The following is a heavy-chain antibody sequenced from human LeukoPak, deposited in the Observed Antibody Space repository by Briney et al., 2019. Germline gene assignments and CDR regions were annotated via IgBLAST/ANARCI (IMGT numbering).Heavy chain of an antibody. CDR3: ARTTVTPGGYYFDY. CDR2: IYYTGST. Sequence: PSETLSLTCTVSGGSISNFYWSWIRPPPGKGLEWIGYIYYTGSTNYNPSLKSRVTMSVDTSKNQFSLKLSSVTAADTAVYYCARTTVTPGGYYFDYWGQGTLVTVSS. D-gene: IGHD4-11*01. CDR1: GGSISNFY. J-gene: IGHJ4*02. V-gene: IGHV4-59*01.